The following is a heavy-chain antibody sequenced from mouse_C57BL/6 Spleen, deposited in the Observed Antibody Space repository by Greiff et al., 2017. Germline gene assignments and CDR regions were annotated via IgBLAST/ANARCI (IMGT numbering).Heavy chain of an antibody. J-gene: IGHJ2*01. Sequence: VQLKESGGGLVQPGGSMKLSCAASGFTFSDAWMDWVRQSPEKGLEWVADIRNKANNHATYYAESVKGRFTISRDDSKSSVYLQMNSLRAEDTGIYYCTRDFYFDYWGQGTTLTVSS. CDR3: TRDFYFDY. V-gene: IGHV6-6*01. CDR2: IRNKANNHAT. CDR1: GFTFSDAW.